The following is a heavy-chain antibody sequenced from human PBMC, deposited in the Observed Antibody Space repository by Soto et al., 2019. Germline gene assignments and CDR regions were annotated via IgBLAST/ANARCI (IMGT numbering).Heavy chain of an antibody. V-gene: IGHV3-20*04. Sequence: EVQLVESGGGVLRPGGSLRLSCAASGFTFDDYGMSWARQAPGKGLEWVSGVNWNGGSTGYADSVKGRFTISRDNAKNSGYLEMNSLRAEDTAFYYCVRGASVNFDYWGQGTLVTVSS. CDR1: GFTFDDYG. CDR2: VNWNGGST. CDR3: VRGASVNFDY. J-gene: IGHJ4*02.